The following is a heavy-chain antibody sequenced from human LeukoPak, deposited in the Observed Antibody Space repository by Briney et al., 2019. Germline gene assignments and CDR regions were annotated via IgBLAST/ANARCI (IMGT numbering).Heavy chain of an antibody. J-gene: IGHJ4*02. V-gene: IGHV4-4*07. Sequence: SSETLSLTCTVSGGSISSNYWSWIRQPAGNGLEWIGRIYTSGSTNYSPPLKSRVTLSVDTSRNQFSLRLSSVTAADTAVYYCARDGRGSAGSWYFDLWGQGTLVTVSS. D-gene: IGHD6-13*01. CDR2: IYTSGST. CDR3: ARDGRGSAGSWYFDL. CDR1: GGSISSNY.